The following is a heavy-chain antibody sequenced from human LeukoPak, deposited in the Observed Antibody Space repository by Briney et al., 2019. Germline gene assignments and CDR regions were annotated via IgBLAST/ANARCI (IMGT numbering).Heavy chain of an antibody. Sequence: GGSLRLSCVVSGFPISTYTTTWVRQTPEKGLGWVSTISSGDGITYYADSVKGRFTISRDDSKNTLYLQMNSLRAEDTALYYCAKRPGKAAAGPFDPWGQGTLVTVSS. CDR2: ISSGDGIT. J-gene: IGHJ5*02. D-gene: IGHD6-13*01. CDR3: AKRPGKAAAGPFDP. V-gene: IGHV3-23*01. CDR1: GFPISTYT.